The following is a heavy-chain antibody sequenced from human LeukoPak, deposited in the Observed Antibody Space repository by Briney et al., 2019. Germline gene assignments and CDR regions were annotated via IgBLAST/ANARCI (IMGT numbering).Heavy chain of an antibody. V-gene: IGHV5-10-1*01. D-gene: IGHD6-13*01. CDR1: GYSLTSYW. J-gene: IGHJ5*02. CDR3: ARHPTSTIAAVVT. CDR2: IDPSDSYT. Sequence: GESLKISCKGTGYSLTSYWISWVRQMPGKGLEWMGRIDPSDSYTHYSPSFQGHVTSSADKSLSTAYRQWSSLNASDTATYYCARHPTSTIAAVVTWGQGTLVTVSS.